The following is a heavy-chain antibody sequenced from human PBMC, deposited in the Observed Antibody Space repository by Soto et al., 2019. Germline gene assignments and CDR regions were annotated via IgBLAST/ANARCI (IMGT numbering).Heavy chain of an antibody. CDR3: ARDGDGDYPADY. J-gene: IGHJ4*02. CDR2: ITNDGRST. Sequence: EVQLVESGGGLVQPGESLRVSCAASGFTFSRYWMHWVRQGPGKGLVWVARITNDGRSTGYADSVKGRFTISRDNAKNTLYLQINSLRAEDTAVYYCARDGDGDYPADYWGQGTLVTVSS. D-gene: IGHD4-17*01. CDR1: GFTFSRYW. V-gene: IGHV3-74*01.